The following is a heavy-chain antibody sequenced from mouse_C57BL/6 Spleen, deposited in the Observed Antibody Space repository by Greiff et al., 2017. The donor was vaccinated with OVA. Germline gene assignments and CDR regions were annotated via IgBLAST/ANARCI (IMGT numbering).Heavy chain of an antibody. CDR1: GYTFTSYW. CDR2: IDPSDSYT. D-gene: IGHD4-1*01. Sequence: QVQLQQPGAELVKPGASVKLSCKASGYTFTSYWMQWVKQRPGQGLEWIGEIDPSDSYTNYNQKFKGKATLTVDTSSSTAYMQLSSLTSEDSAVYYCARPWDWYFDVWGTGTTVTVSS. V-gene: IGHV1-50*01. CDR3: ARPWDWYFDV. J-gene: IGHJ1*03.